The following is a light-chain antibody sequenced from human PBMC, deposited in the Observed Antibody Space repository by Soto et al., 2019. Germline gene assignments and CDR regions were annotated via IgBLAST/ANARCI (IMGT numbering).Light chain of an antibody. CDR1: QTIRTY. J-gene: IGKJ4*01. CDR3: QQSYNSPT. Sequence: DIQMTQSPSSLSASVGDRVTITCRASQTIRTYLNWYQQKPGKAPTLLIYAASSLQSGVLSRFSGSGSGTDFTLTISSLQPEDFATYYCQQSYNSPTFGGGTKVEI. V-gene: IGKV1-39*01. CDR2: AAS.